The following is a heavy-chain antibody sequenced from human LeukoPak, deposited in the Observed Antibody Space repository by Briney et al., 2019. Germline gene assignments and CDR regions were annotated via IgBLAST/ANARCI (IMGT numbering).Heavy chain of an antibody. V-gene: IGHV4-39*01. Sequence: PSETLSLTCTVSGVSIISSSYDWGWIRQPPGKGLEWIGSINYSGSTDYNPSLKSRVTISVDASKNQFSLKMSSVTAADTAVYYCARHFDIWGRGTLVTVSS. CDR3: ARHFDI. CDR1: GVSIISSSYD. CDR2: INYSGST. J-gene: IGHJ4*02.